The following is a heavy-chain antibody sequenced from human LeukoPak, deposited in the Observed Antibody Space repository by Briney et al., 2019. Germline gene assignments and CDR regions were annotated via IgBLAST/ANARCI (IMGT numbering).Heavy chain of an antibody. CDR2: ISSSSTI. CDR1: GLSFSTNW. Sequence: GGSLRLSCAASGLSFSTNWMSWVRQAPGKGLEWVSYISSSSTIYYADSVKGRFTISRDNAKNSLYLQMNSLRAEDTAVYYCAREDLWFGELFRHAFDIWGQGTMVTVSS. V-gene: IGHV3-48*01. D-gene: IGHD3-10*01. CDR3: AREDLWFGELFRHAFDI. J-gene: IGHJ3*02.